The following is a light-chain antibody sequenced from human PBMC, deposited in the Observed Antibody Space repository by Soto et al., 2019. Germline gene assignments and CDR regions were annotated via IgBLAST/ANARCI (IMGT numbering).Light chain of an antibody. CDR3: HQYGSAPAWT. CDR2: GAS. J-gene: IGKJ1*01. Sequence: EIVLTQSPGTLSLFPGERATLSCRASQSISSNYLAWYQQQPGQAPRLLIHGASTTATGIPDRFSGAGSGTDFTLTISRREPEDFAVYYCHQYGSAPAWTFGQGTKVEIK. V-gene: IGKV3-20*01. CDR1: QSISSNY.